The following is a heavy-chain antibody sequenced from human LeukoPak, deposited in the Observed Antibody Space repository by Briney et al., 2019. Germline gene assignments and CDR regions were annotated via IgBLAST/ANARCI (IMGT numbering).Heavy chain of an antibody. D-gene: IGHD3-22*01. Sequence: SETLFLTCTVSGGSISSYYWSWIRQPPGKGLEWIGYIYYSGSTNYNPSLKSRVTISVDTSKNQFSLKLSSVTAADTAVYYCARGNDYDSSGYYIGYWGQGTLVTVSS. V-gene: IGHV4-59*01. CDR3: ARGNDYDSSGYYIGY. CDR2: IYYSGST. J-gene: IGHJ4*02. CDR1: GGSISSYY.